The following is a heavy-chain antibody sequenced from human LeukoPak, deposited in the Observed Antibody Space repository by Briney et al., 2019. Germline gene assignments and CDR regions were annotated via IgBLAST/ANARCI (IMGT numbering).Heavy chain of an antibody. Sequence: SETLSLTCTVSGYSISSGYYWGWIRQPPGKGLEWIGSIYHSGSTYYNPSLKSRVTISVDTSKNQFSLKLSSVTAADTAVYYCARDYYGSGSYTYWGQGTLVTVSS. CDR3: ARDYYGSGSYTY. CDR2: IYHSGST. V-gene: IGHV4-38-2*02. D-gene: IGHD3-10*01. J-gene: IGHJ4*02. CDR1: GYSISSGYY.